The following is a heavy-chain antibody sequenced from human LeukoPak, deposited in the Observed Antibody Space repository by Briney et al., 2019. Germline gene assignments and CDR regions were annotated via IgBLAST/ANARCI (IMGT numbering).Heavy chain of an antibody. J-gene: IGHJ6*03. CDR2: INHSGST. V-gene: IGHV4-34*01. CDR1: GGSFSGYY. D-gene: IGHD2-2*01. Sequence: SETLSLTCAVYGGSFSGYYWSWIRQPPGKGLEWIGEINHSGSTNYNPSLKSRVTISVDTSKNQFSLKLSSVTAADTAVYYCARGSGMGCSSTSCSGQGSHPTKYYMDVWGKGTTVTVSS. CDR3: ARGSGMGCSSTSCSGQGSHPTKYYMDV.